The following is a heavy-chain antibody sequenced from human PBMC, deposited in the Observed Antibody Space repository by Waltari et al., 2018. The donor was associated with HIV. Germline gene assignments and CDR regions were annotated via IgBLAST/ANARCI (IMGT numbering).Heavy chain of an antibody. J-gene: IGHJ4*02. D-gene: IGHD3-22*01. CDR1: GFTFDDYA. Sequence: EVQLVESGGGLVQPGRSLRLSCAASGFTFDDYAMHGVRHAPGKGLEWVAGISWNSGSIGYADSVKGRFTISRDNAKNSLYLQMNSLRAEDTALYYCAKAHYDSSGQAFDYWGQGTLVTVSS. CDR3: AKAHYDSSGQAFDY. CDR2: ISWNSGSI. V-gene: IGHV3-9*01.